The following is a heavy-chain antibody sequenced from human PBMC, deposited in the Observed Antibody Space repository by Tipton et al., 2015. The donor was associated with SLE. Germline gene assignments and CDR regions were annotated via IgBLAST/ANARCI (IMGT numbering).Heavy chain of an antibody. V-gene: IGHV4-61*02. CDR2: IYTSGST. CDR3: ARVSGGGETS. Sequence: TLSLTCTVSGGSISSGSYYWSWIRQPAGKGLEWIGRIYTSGSTNYNPSLKSRVTISVDTSKNQFSLKLSSVTAADTAVYYCARVSGGGETSWGQGTMVTVSS. J-gene: IGHJ5*02. D-gene: IGHD2-15*01. CDR1: GGSISSGSYY.